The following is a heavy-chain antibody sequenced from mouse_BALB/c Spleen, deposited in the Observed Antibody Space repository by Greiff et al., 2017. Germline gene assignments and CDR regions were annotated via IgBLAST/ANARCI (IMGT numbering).Heavy chain of an antibody. Sequence: VKLMESGPGLVAPSQSLSITCTVSGFSLTSYGVHWVRQPPGKGLEWLGVIWAGGSTNYNSALMSRLSISKDNSKSQVFLKMNSLQTDDTAMYYCARVYYDYDGGFAYWGQGTLVTVSA. D-gene: IGHD2-4*01. CDR1: GFSLTSYG. CDR3: ARVYYDYDGGFAY. CDR2: IWAGGST. V-gene: IGHV2-9*02. J-gene: IGHJ3*01.